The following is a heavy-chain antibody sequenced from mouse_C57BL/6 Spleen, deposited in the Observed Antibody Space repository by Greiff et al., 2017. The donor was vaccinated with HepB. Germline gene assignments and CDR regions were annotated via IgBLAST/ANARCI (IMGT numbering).Heavy chain of an antibody. CDR3: TKYYGSSYLYYFDY. J-gene: IGHJ2*01. V-gene: IGHV1-15*01. CDR2: IDPETGGT. Sequence: VQLQQSGAELVRPGASVTLSCKASGYTFTDYEMHWVKQTPVHGLEWIGAIDPETGGTAYNQKFKGKAILTADKSSSTAYMELRSLTSEDSAVYYCTKYYGSSYLYYFDYWGQGTTLTVSS. D-gene: IGHD1-1*01. CDR1: GYTFTDYE.